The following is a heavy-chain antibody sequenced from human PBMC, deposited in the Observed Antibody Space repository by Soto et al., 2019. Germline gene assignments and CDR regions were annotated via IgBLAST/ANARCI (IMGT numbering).Heavy chain of an antibody. CDR3: AKTITTVGVSSTGRGALLDN. CDR1: GFTFSAFG. Sequence: QVQLVESGGGVVQPGRSLRLSCAASGFTFSAFGMHWVRQAPGKGLGWVAVISNDGNSEQYADSVKGRFTISRDNSKNTFYLQMNSLSVEDTAVYYCAKTITTVGVSSTGRGALLDNWGQGILVSVSS. V-gene: IGHV3-30*18. D-gene: IGHD3-3*01. J-gene: IGHJ4*02. CDR2: ISNDGNSE.